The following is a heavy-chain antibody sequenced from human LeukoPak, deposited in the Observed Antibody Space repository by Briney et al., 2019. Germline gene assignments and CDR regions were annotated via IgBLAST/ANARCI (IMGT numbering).Heavy chain of an antibody. CDR3: ARVDYYGSGSPLYYYYGMDV. D-gene: IGHD3-10*01. V-gene: IGHV1-69*04. J-gene: IGHJ6*02. CDR2: IILILGIA. Sequence: SSVKVSCKGSGCTFSSYAISWVRQPPAQGLEWMGRIILILGIANYAQKFQGRVTITADKSTSTAYMALSRLRSEDTAVYYCARVDYYGSGSPLYYYYGMDVWGQGPTVTVSS. CDR1: GCTFSSYA.